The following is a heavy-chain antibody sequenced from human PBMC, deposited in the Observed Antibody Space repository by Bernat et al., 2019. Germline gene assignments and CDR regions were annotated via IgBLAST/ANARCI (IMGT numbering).Heavy chain of an antibody. CDR3: TTDGMVVVTAIQGDWYFDL. D-gene: IGHD2-21*02. V-gene: IGHV3-15*07. CDR2: TKSKTDGGTT. J-gene: IGHJ2*01. Sequence: EVQLVESGGGLVKPGGSLRLSCAASGFTFSNAWMNWVRQAPGKGLEWVGRTKSKTDGGTTDYAAPVKGRFTISRDDSKNTLYLQMNSLKTEDTAVYYCTTDGMVVVTAIQGDWYFDLWGGGTLVTASS. CDR1: GFTFSNAW.